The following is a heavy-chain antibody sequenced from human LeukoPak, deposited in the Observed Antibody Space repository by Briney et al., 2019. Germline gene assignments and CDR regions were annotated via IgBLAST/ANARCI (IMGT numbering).Heavy chain of an antibody. CDR3: ARVKAARYRDYYYYYYMDV. CDR2: INHSGST. Sequence: SETLSLTCAVYGGSFSGYYWSWIRQPPGKGLEWIGEINHSGSTNYNPSLKSRVTISVDTSKNQFSLKLSSVTAADTAVYYCARVKAARYRDYYYYYYMDVWGKGTTVTVSS. D-gene: IGHD6-6*01. V-gene: IGHV4-34*01. CDR1: GGSFSGYY. J-gene: IGHJ6*03.